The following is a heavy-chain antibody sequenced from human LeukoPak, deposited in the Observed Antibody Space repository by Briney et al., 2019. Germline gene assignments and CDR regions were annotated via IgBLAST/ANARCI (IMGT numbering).Heavy chain of an antibody. J-gene: IGHJ4*02. D-gene: IGHD1-20*01. Sequence: GESLKISCKGSGYSFTSYRLGWVRQMPGKGLEWMGIIYPGDSDTRYSPSFQGQVTISADKAISTAYLQCSSLNASDTAMYYCARQNKRYNWNDVCFDYWGQGTLVTVSS. V-gene: IGHV5-51*01. CDR3: ARQNKRYNWNDVCFDY. CDR2: IYPGDSDT. CDR1: GYSFTSYR.